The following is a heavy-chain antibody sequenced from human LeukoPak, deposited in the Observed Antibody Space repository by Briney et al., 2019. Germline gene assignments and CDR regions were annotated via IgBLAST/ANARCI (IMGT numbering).Heavy chain of an antibody. CDR1: GFTFSNAW. Sequence: PGGSLRLSCAASGFTFSNAWMSWVRQAPGKGLEWVAFIRYDGSNKYYADSVKGRFTISRDNSKNTMYLQMNSLRVEDTAVYYCAKDRYYYDSRGMDVWGKGTTVTVSS. J-gene: IGHJ6*03. CDR2: IRYDGSNK. V-gene: IGHV3-30*02. CDR3: AKDRYYYDSRGMDV. D-gene: IGHD3-22*01.